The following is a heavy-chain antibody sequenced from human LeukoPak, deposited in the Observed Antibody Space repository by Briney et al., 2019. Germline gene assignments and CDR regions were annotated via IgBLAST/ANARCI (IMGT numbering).Heavy chain of an antibody. D-gene: IGHD1-1*01. CDR2: ISSSSSYI. V-gene: IGHV3-21*01. Sequence: KPGGSLRPSCAASGFTFSSYSMNWVRQAPGKGLEWVSSISSSSSYIYYADSVKGRFTISRDNSKNTLYLQMNSLRAEDTAVYYCARDRAGTEIYYYYGMDVWGQGTTVTVSS. J-gene: IGHJ6*02. CDR1: GFTFSSYS. CDR3: ARDRAGTEIYYYYGMDV.